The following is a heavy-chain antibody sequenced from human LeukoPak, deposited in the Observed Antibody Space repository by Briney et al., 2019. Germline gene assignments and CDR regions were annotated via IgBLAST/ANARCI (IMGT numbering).Heavy chain of an antibody. CDR3: ARGATVTTPTGSYYYYCMDV. D-gene: IGHD4-17*01. Sequence: ASVKVSCKASGYTFTGYYMHWVRQAPGQGLEWMGWINPNSGGTNYAQKFQGRVTMTRDTSISTAYMELSRLRSDDTAVYYCARGATVTTPTGSYYYYCMDVWGKGTTVTVSS. J-gene: IGHJ6*03. V-gene: IGHV1-2*02. CDR1: GYTFTGYY. CDR2: INPNSGGT.